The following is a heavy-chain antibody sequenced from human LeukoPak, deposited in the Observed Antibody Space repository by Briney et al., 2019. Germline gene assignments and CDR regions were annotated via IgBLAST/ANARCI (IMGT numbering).Heavy chain of an antibody. CDR3: AKDRRYGGVYYMDV. D-gene: IGHD4-23*01. CDR1: GFSFSSYA. CDR2: MSSSDDGR. J-gene: IGHJ6*03. Sequence: GGSLRLSCATSGFSFSSYAMSWVRQAPGKGLEWVSAMSSSDDGRYYAASVRGRFTISRDTSRSTLYLQMNSLRAEDAAVYYCAKDRRYGGVYYMDVWGKGTTVTISS. V-gene: IGHV3-23*01.